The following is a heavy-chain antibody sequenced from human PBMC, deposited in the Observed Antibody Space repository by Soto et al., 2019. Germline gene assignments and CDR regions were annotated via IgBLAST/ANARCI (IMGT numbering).Heavy chain of an antibody. CDR1: GGTISSWY. CDR3: ARGSNDIDY. Sequence: SETLSLTCTVSGGTISSWYWSWIRQPPGKGLEWIGYIYYSGSTNCNPPLKSRVTISVDTSKNQFSLKLSSVTAADKAVYYCARGSNDIDYWGQGTLVTVSS. CDR2: IYYSGST. J-gene: IGHJ4*02. D-gene: IGHD1-1*01. V-gene: IGHV4-59*08.